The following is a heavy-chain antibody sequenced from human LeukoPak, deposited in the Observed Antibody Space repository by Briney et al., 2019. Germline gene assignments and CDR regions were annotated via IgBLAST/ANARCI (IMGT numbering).Heavy chain of an antibody. Sequence: ASVKVSCKASGYTFTSYAMNWVRQAPGQGLEWMGWINTNTGNPTYAQGFTGRFVFSLDTSVSTAYLQISSLKAEDTAVYYCARDSYYYDSSGYYSPPYFDYWGQGTLVTVSS. CDR1: GYTFTSYA. CDR2: INTNTGNP. CDR3: ARDSYYYDSSGYYSPPYFDY. D-gene: IGHD3-22*01. J-gene: IGHJ4*02. V-gene: IGHV7-4-1*02.